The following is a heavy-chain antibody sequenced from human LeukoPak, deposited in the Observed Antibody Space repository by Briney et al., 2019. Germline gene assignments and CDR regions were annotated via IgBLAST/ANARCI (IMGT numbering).Heavy chain of an antibody. V-gene: IGHV4-4*09. J-gene: IGHJ6*03. D-gene: IGHD3-3*01. Sequence: SETLSLTCTVSGGSISSFYWSWIRQPPGKGLEWIGYINTIGSTNYNPSLKSRVTISVDTSENQFSLKLTSVTAADTAVYYCARHAIYGVYNYYYYYYMDVWGRGTTVTVSS. CDR2: INTIGST. CDR3: ARHAIYGVYNYYYYYYMDV. CDR1: GGSISSFY.